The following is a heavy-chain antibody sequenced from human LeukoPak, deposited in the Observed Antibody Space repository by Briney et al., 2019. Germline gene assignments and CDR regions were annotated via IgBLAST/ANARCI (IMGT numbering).Heavy chain of an antibody. CDR2: VNADGSST. CDR1: GFTFSSYW. CDR3: VGAVDAFDI. J-gene: IGHJ3*02. V-gene: IGHV3-74*01. Sequence: GGSLRLSCAASGFTFSSYWMHWVRQAPGKGLVWVSRVNADGSSTNYADSVKGRFTISRDNAKNTLYLQMNSLRAEDTAVYYCVGAVDAFDIWGQGTMVTVSS.